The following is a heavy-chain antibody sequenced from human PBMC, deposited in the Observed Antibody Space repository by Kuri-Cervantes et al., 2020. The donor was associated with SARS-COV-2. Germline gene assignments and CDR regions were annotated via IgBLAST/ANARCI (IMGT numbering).Heavy chain of an antibody. D-gene: IGHD5-24*01. Sequence: SVKVSCKASGDSFDYRFLQWVRQAPGQPLEWMGWITPFNGNTNYAQRFQDRVTITRDRSMSTAYMELSSLRSDDTAMYYCARSGPGAISREDGACDIWGQGTMVTVSS. CDR2: ITPFNGNT. V-gene: IGHV1-45*01. J-gene: IGHJ3*02. CDR1: GDSFDYRF. CDR3: ARSGPGAISREDGACDI.